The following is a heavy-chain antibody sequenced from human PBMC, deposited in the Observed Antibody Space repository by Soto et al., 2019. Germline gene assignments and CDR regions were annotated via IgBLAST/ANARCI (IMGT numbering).Heavy chain of an antibody. CDR3: ARHVGHHFDS. CDR2: IFHNGHT. V-gene: IGHV4-4*02. J-gene: IGHJ4*02. CDR1: GASIDSTW. D-gene: IGHD1-26*01. Sequence: QVQLQESGPGLVKPSGTLSLTCAVSGASIDSTWWSWVRQPPGKGLEWIGGIFHNGHTSYNPSLKRRVSMSPDKPNTHSSQIQTSVTASDTAVYYCARHVGHHFDSWGQGTLLTVSS.